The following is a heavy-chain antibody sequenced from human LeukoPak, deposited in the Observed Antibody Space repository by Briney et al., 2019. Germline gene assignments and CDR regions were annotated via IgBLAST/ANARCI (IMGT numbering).Heavy chain of an antibody. CDR2: MNPNSGNK. J-gene: IGHJ6*03. D-gene: IGHD3/OR15-3a*01. CDR3: ARALSWTTESYYYMDV. V-gene: IGHV1-8*01. CDR1: GYTFTSYD. Sequence: ASVKVSCKASGYTFTSYDINWVRQATGQGLEWMGWMNPNSGNKGYAQKFQGRVTMTKNTSITTAYMELNSLISEDTAVYYCARALSWTTESYYYMDVWGKGTTVIVSS.